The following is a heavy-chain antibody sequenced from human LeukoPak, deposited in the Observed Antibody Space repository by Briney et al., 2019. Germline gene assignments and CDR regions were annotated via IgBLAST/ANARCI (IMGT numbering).Heavy chain of an antibody. D-gene: IGHD3-3*01. CDR1: GGSFSNYY. V-gene: IGHV4-59*12. CDR2: IYYSGST. CDR3: ARDSPDYDFWSGYSYYYYMDV. Sequence: SETLSLTCTVSGGSFSNYYWSWIRQPPGKGLEWIGYIYYSGSTNYNPSLKSRVTISVDTSKNQFSLNLSSVTAADTAVYYCARDSPDYDFWSGYSYYYYMDVWGKGTTVTVSS. J-gene: IGHJ6*03.